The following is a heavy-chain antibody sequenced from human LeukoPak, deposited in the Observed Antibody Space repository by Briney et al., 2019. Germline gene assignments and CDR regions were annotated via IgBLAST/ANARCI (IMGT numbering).Heavy chain of an antibody. CDR1: GYTFTSYD. V-gene: IGHV1-8*03. CDR3: ARVLRTSCYTPLGY. Sequence: GASVKVSCKPSGYTFTSYDINWVRQATGQGLEWMGWMNPNSGNTGYAQKFQGRVTITRNTSISTACMELSSLRSEDTAVYYCARVLRTSCYTPLGYWGQGTLVTVSS. D-gene: IGHD2-2*02. J-gene: IGHJ4*02. CDR2: MNPNSGNT.